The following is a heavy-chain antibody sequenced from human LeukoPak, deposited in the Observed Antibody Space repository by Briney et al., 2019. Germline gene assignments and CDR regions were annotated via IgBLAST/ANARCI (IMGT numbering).Heavy chain of an antibody. J-gene: IGHJ3*02. CDR1: GGSFSGYY. D-gene: IGHD3-22*01. V-gene: IGHV4-34*01. Sequence: NTSETLSLTCAVYGGSFSGYYWSWIRQPPGKGLEWIGEINHSGSTNYNPSLKSRVTISVDTSKNQFSLQLNSVTPEDTAVYYCARQNSHYYDSSGYYLVAFDIWGQGTMVTVSS. CDR2: INHSGST. CDR3: ARQNSHYYDSSGYYLVAFDI.